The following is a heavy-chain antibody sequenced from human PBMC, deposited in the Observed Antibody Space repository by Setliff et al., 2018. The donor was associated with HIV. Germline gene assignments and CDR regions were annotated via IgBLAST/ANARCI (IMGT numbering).Heavy chain of an antibody. D-gene: IGHD3-3*01. CDR2: MFYTGSA. V-gene: IGHV4-39*01. CDR3: ASLFRLSGFWISFLPDY. Sequence: PSETLSLTCTVSGDSISSSSYYWGWVRQPPGKGLEWIGPMFYTGSAYYTPSLKSRVTISVDTSKNQFSLYLSSVTAADTALYYCASLFRLSGFWISFLPDYWGQGIPVTVSS. CDR1: GDSISSSSYY. J-gene: IGHJ4*02.